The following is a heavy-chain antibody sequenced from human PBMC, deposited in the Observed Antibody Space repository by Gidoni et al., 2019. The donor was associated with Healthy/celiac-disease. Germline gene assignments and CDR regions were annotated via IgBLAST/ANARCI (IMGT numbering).Heavy chain of an antibody. CDR2: IRSKAYGGTT. CDR1: GFTFGDYA. V-gene: IGHV3-49*05. Sequence: EVQLVESGGGLVKPGRSLRLSCTASGFTFGDYAMSWFRQAPVKGLEWVGFIRSKAYGGTTEYAASVKGRFTISRDDSKSIAYLQMNSLKTEDTAVYYCTRDHYGCSSTSCSPFYYYGMDVWGQGTTVTVSS. D-gene: IGHD2-2*01. J-gene: IGHJ6*02. CDR3: TRDHYGCSSTSCSPFYYYGMDV.